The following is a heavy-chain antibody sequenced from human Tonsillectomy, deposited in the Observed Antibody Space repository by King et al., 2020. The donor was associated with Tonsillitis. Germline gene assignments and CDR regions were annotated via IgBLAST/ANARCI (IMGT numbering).Heavy chain of an antibody. CDR3: ARADTVMGNHYYGMDV. Sequence: QLVQSGGGLVQPGGSLRLSCAASGFTFSNYWMSWVRQAPGKGLEWVANIKQDGSEKYYVDSVKGRFTISRDNAKNSLYLQMNSLRVDDTAVYYCARADTVMGNHYYGMDVWGQGTTVTVSS. CDR1: GFTFSNYW. V-gene: IGHV3-7*03. CDR2: IKQDGSEK. J-gene: IGHJ6*02. D-gene: IGHD5-18*01.